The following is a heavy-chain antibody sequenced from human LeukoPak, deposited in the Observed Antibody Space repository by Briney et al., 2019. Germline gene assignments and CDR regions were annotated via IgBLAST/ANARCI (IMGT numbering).Heavy chain of an antibody. V-gene: IGHV3-21*01. J-gene: IGHJ6*03. CDR2: ISSSSSYI. D-gene: IGHD6-13*01. CDR1: GFTFSSYS. Sequence: PGGSLRLSCAASGFTFSSYSMNWVRQAPGKGLEWVSSISSSSSYIYYADSVKGRFTISRDNAKNSLYLQMNSLRAEDTAVYYCARDHQQLDFYYYYYMDVWGKGTTVTVSS. CDR3: ARDHQQLDFYYYYYMDV.